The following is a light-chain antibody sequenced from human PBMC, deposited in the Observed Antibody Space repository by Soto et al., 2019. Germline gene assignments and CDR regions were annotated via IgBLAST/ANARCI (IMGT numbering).Light chain of an antibody. CDR2: EVT. V-gene: IGLV2-14*01. J-gene: IGLJ1*01. CDR1: SSDVGGYDY. CDR3: SSFRSTSTLPYV. Sequence: QTVVTQPASVSGSPGQSITISCTGTSSDVGGYDYVSWYQQHPGKAPKLMIFEVTNRPSGVSNRFSGSKSGNTASLTISGLRAEDEADYYCSSFRSTSTLPYVFGTGTKVIVL.